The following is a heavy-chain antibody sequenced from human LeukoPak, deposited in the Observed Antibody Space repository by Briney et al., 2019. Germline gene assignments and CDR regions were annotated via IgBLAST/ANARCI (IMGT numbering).Heavy chain of an antibody. CDR1: GFTFSSYA. CDR3: AKHLWRDLMWIGEGYYFGY. D-gene: IGHD3-10*01. V-gene: IGHV3-23*01. Sequence: GGSLRLSCAASGFTFSSYAMSWVRQAPGKGLEWVSAISDNGGYTYYADSVKGRFTISRDNSKNTLWLQMNSLRAEDTAVYYCAKHLWRDLMWIGEGYYFGYWGQGTLVTVSS. J-gene: IGHJ4*02. CDR2: ISDNGGYT.